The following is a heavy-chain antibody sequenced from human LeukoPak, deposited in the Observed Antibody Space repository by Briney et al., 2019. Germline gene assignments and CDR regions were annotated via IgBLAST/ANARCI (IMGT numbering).Heavy chain of an antibody. CDR1: GFTVSSNY. CDR2: IYSGGST. Sequence: GGSLRLSCAASGFTVSSNYMSWVRQAPGKGLEWVSIIYSGGSTYYADSVKGRFTISRDNSKNTLYLQMNSLRAEDTAVYYCAKDRHYVVNRVIDYWGQGTLVTVSS. J-gene: IGHJ4*02. CDR3: AKDRHYVVNRVIDY. V-gene: IGHV3-53*01. D-gene: IGHD3-16*01.